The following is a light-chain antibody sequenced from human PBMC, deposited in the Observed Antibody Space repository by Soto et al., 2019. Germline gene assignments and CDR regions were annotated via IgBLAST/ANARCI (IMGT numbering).Light chain of an antibody. Sequence: EIVLTQSPATLSLSPGERATLSCRASQSVSSYLAWYQQKPGQAPRLLIYDASNRATGIPARFSGSGSGTDFTLTISSLEPEDFAVYYCQQRSNWPLLTFGGGTNVEIK. CDR3: QQRSNWPLLT. CDR2: DAS. J-gene: IGKJ4*01. V-gene: IGKV3-11*01. CDR1: QSVSSY.